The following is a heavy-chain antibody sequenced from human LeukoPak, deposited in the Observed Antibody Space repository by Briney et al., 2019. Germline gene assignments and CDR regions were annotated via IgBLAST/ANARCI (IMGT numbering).Heavy chain of an antibody. CDR2: IYTGDSAT. CDR1: GYGFTSYW. V-gene: IGHV5-51*01. CDR3: ARQTRVGYFDY. J-gene: IGHJ4*02. Sequence: GESLKISCKGSGYGFTSYWIGWVRQMPGKGLAWMGMIYTGDSATRYSPFFQGQVTISADKSISTAYLQWSSLKASDTAMDYCARQTRVGYFDYWGQGTLVTVSS. D-gene: IGHD2-15*01.